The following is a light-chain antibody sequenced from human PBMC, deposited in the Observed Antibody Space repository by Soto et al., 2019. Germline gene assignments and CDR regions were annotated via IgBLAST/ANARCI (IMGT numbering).Light chain of an antibody. Sequence: DIVMTQSPLSLFVTPGEPASISCRSSQSLLPSNGYKYLDWYLQKPGQSPQLLIFLGSNRASGVPDRFSGSGSSTDFTLKISRVEAEDVGIYYCMQALQTPWTFGQGTKVEIK. CDR1: QSLLPSNGYKY. J-gene: IGKJ1*01. V-gene: IGKV2-28*01. CDR3: MQALQTPWT. CDR2: LGS.